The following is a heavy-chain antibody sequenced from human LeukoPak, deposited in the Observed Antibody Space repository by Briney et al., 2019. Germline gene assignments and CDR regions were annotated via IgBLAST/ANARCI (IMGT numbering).Heavy chain of an antibody. D-gene: IGHD4-11*01. CDR2: IIPIFGTA. CDR1: GYTFTSYA. CDR3: ARNPPTFTVTGTMFDP. Sequence: SVKVSCKASGYTFTSYAISWVRQAPGQGLEWMGGIIPIFGTANYAQKFQGRVTITTDESTSTAYMELSSLRSEDTAVYYCARNPPTFTVTGTMFDPWGQGTLVTVSS. V-gene: IGHV1-69*05. J-gene: IGHJ5*02.